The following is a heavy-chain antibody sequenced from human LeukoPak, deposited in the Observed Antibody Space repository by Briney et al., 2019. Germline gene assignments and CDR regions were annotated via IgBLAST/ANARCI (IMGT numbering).Heavy chain of an antibody. J-gene: IGHJ4*02. D-gene: IGHD4-17*01. CDR2: ISSSAGTI. V-gene: IGHV3-48*03. CDR1: GFTFSSHE. CDR3: AREASSGDLEY. Sequence: GGSLRLSCAASGFTFSSHEMNWVRQAPGKGLEWVSYISSSAGTIYYTDSVKGRFTISRDNAKNSLYLQMNSLRAEDTAVYYCAREASSGDLEYWGQGTLVTVSS.